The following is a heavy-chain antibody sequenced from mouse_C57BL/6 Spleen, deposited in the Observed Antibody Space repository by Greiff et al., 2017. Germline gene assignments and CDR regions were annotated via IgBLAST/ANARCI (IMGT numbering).Heavy chain of an antibody. V-gene: IGHV1-15*01. Sequence: VQLQQSGAELVRPGASVTLSCKASGYTFTDYEMHWVKQTPVHGLEWIGAIDPETGGTAYNQKFKGKAILTADKSSSTAYMELRSLTSEDSAVYYCTIDYYGSSYDYWGQGTTLTVFS. J-gene: IGHJ2*01. D-gene: IGHD1-1*01. CDR2: IDPETGGT. CDR1: GYTFTDYE. CDR3: TIDYYGSSYDY.